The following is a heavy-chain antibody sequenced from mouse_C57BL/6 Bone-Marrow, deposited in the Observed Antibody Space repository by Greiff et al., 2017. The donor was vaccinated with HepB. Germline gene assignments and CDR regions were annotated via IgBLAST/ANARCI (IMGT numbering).Heavy chain of an antibody. J-gene: IGHJ3*01. V-gene: IGHV1-80*01. CDR2: IYPGDGDT. Sequence: VQLQQSGAELVKPGASVKISCKASGYAFSSYWMHWVKQRPGKGLEWIGQIYPGDGDTTYNGKFKGKATLTADKSSSTAYMQLSSLTSEDAAGYVCARCGVAYWGQGTLVTVSA. CDR3: ARCGVAY. CDR1: GYAFSSYW.